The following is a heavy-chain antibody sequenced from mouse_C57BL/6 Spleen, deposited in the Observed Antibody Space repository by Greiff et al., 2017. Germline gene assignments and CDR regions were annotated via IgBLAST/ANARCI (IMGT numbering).Heavy chain of an antibody. Sequence: ASVKISCKGSGYTFTDYAMHWVKQSHAKSLEWIGVISTYYGDASYNQKFKDKATMTVDKSSSTAYMELARLTSEDSAVYYCARWIYYEYGDGPMDYWGQGTSVTVSS. CDR1: GYTFTDYA. V-gene: IGHV1-67*01. D-gene: IGHD2-4*01. CDR2: ISTYYGDA. CDR3: ARWIYYEYGDGPMDY. J-gene: IGHJ4*01.